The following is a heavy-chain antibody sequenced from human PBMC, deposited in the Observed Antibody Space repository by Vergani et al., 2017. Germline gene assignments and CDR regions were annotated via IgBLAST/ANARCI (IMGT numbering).Heavy chain of an antibody. CDR1: GFTFSSYG. D-gene: IGHD4-11*01. V-gene: IGHV3-30*03. Sequence: VQLVESGGGVVQPGRSLRLSCAASGFTFSSYGMHWVRQAPGKGLEWVAVISYDGSNKYYADSVKGRFTISRDNSKNTLYLQMNSLRDEDTAVYYCARDGYSNYVGFDYWGQGTLVTVSS. CDR2: ISYDGSNK. J-gene: IGHJ4*02. CDR3: ARDGYSNYVGFDY.